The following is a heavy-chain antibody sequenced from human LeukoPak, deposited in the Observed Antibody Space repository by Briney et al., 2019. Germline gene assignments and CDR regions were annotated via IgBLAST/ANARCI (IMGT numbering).Heavy chain of an antibody. CDR2: ISGRRDST. CDR1: GFTFSSYG. V-gene: IGHV3-23*01. D-gene: IGHD3-22*01. CDR3: ARASDYYDSSGYST. Sequence: GGSLRLSCAASGFTFSSYGMSWVRQAPGEGLEWVSTISGRRDSTSYADSVKGRFTISRDNSKNTLYLQMNSLRAEDTAVYYCARASDYYDSSGYSTWGQGTLVTVSS. J-gene: IGHJ5*02.